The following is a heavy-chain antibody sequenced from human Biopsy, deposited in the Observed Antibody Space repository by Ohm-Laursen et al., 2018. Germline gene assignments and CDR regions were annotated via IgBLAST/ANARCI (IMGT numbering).Heavy chain of an antibody. CDR2: ISAGSNYI. J-gene: IGHJ5*02. Sequence: SLRLSCTAPGFTFSSYNMIWVRQAPGKGLEWVSSISAGSNYIYYTDSVKGRFTISRDNAQNSLYLQMNSLRAEDTAFYYCAVEYYDSSGYYNPKWFNPWGQGTLVTVSS. D-gene: IGHD3-22*01. CDR3: AVEYYDSSGYYNPKWFNP. V-gene: IGHV3-21*01. CDR1: GFTFSSYN.